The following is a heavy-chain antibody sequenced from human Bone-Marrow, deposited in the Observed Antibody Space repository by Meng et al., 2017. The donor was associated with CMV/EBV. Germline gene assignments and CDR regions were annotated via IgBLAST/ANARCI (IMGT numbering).Heavy chain of an antibody. Sequence: GGSLRLSCAASGFTFSSYAMHWVRQAPGKGLEWVAVISYDGSNKYYADSVKGRFTISRDNSKNTLYLQMNSLRAEDTAVYYCAKDYSTGLGGLLGWFDPWGQGTLVTVSS. D-gene: IGHD2/OR15-2a*01. CDR3: AKDYSTGLGGLLGWFDP. CDR1: GFTFSSYA. CDR2: ISYDGSNK. J-gene: IGHJ5*02. V-gene: IGHV3-30*04.